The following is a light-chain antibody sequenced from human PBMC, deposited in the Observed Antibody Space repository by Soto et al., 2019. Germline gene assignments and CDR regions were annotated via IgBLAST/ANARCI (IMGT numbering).Light chain of an antibody. CDR2: GAS. Sequence: EIVLTQSPGTLSFSPGEMASLSCRASQSLSRSYLAWYQQKRGQAPRLLIYGASSRATGIPDRFIGSGSGTDFTLNNSTQDREDFAVYDGHQDDNSPGAFGQETKVDIK. CDR1: QSLSRSY. J-gene: IGKJ1*01. CDR3: HQDDNSPGA. V-gene: IGKV3-20*01.